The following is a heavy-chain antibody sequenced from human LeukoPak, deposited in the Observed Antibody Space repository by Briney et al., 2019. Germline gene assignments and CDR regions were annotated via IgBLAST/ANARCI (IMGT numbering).Heavy chain of an antibody. V-gene: IGHV4-59*08. J-gene: IGHJ4*02. CDR3: ARHWRSSTGNMKATIFDS. CDR1: GGSFTNYF. CDR2: IYYSGST. D-gene: IGHD2-2*01. Sequence: SETLSLTCTVSGGSFTNYFWSWIRQPPGKGLEWIGYIYYSGSTNYNPSLKSRVTISFDTSKNQFSLKLRSVTAADTAVYYCARHWRSSTGNMKATIFDSWGQGTLVIVSS.